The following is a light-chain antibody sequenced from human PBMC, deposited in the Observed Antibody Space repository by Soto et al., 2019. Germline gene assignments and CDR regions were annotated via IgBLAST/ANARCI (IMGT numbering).Light chain of an antibody. J-gene: IGLJ2*01. CDR1: SGHSNYA. CDR2: LNRDGSH. CDR3: QTWGTGIVI. Sequence: QPVLTQSPSASASLGASVKLTCTLSSGHSNYAIAWHQQQPEKGPWYLMKLNRDGSHSKGDGIPNRFSGSSSGAERYLTISSLQSEDEADYYCQTWGTGIVIFGGGTKLTVL. V-gene: IGLV4-69*01.